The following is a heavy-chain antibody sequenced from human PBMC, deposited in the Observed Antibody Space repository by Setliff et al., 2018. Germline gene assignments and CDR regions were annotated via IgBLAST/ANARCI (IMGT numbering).Heavy chain of an antibody. J-gene: IGHJ3*02. Sequence: GASVKVSCKASGYSFTNHYIHWVRQAPGQGLEWMGRINPSSGGISYAQKLQGRVIMTRDTSTSTVYMEVSRLRSEDTAVYHCARDRFYNSWSGTSITAPHDAFDIWGQGTMVT. D-gene: IGHD3-3*01. CDR3: ARDRFYNSWSGTSITAPHDAFDI. V-gene: IGHV1-46*03. CDR2: INPSSGGI. CDR1: GYSFTNHY.